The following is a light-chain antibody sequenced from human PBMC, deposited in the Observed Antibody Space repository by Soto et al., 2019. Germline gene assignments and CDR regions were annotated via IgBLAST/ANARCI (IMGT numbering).Light chain of an antibody. CDR2: SDN. CDR1: NFNIGSNS. J-gene: IGLJ1*01. CDR3: AAWDDRLRGFV. Sequence: QSVLTQPPSASATPGQRVTISCSGSNFNIGSNSVNWYQHLPGTSPKLLIHSDNRRPSGVPDRFSGSKSGTSAALAISGLQSEDEADYYCAAWDDRLRGFVFGTGTKVTVL. V-gene: IGLV1-44*01.